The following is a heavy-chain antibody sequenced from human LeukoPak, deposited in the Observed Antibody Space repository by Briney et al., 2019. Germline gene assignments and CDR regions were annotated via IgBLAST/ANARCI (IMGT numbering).Heavy chain of an antibody. J-gene: IGHJ4*02. CDR1: GFPFSSYW. CDR2: INGDGSST. Sequence: PGGSLRLSCAASGFPFSSYWMHWVRQVPGKGLVWVSRINGDGSSTSYADSVKGRFTISRDNAKNTLYLQMNGLRAEDTAVYYCARDVVISGYYVNLVYWGEGALVTVSS. V-gene: IGHV3-74*01. D-gene: IGHD3-22*01. CDR3: ARDVVISGYYVNLVY.